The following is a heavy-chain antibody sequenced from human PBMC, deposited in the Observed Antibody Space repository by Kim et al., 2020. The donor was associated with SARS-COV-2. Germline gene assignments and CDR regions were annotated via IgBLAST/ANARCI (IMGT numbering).Heavy chain of an antibody. CDR2: IYYSGST. J-gene: IGHJ5*02. Sequence: SETLSLTCTVSGGSISSYYWSWIRQPPGKGLEWIGYIYYSGSTNYNPSLKSRVTISVDTSKNQFSLKLSSVTAADTAVYYCAGGFYGSGSDNWFDPWGQGTLVTVSS. CDR1: GGSISSYY. D-gene: IGHD3-10*01. V-gene: IGHV4-59*01. CDR3: AGGFYGSGSDNWFDP.